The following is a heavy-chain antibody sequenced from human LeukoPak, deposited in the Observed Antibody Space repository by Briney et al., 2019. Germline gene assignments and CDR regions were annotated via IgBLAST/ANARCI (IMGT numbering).Heavy chain of an antibody. Sequence: GGSLRLSCATSGFTFSDYYMSWIRQAPGKGLEWLSYISGDGGDINYADSVKGRFTISRDNAKNSLYLQMNSLRAEDTALYYCAKENAPYYDYGDYPLDYWGQGTLVTVSS. CDR3: AKENAPYYDYGDYPLDY. CDR2: ISGDGGDI. D-gene: IGHD4-17*01. V-gene: IGHV3-11*05. J-gene: IGHJ4*02. CDR1: GFTFSDYY.